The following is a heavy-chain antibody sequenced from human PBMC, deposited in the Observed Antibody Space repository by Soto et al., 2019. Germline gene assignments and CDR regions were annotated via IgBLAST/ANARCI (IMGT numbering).Heavy chain of an antibody. J-gene: IGHJ4*02. CDR2: ISTNGGST. CDR1: GFTFSSYA. V-gene: IGHV3-64*01. Sequence: EVQLVDSGGGLVQPGGSLRLSCAASGFTFSSYAMHWVRQAPGKGLQYVSVISTNGGSTYYANSVKGRFTISRDNSKNTLYLQMGSLRAEDMAVYYCARNGDSGYYFDYWGQGTLVTVSS. D-gene: IGHD3-22*01. CDR3: ARNGDSGYYFDY.